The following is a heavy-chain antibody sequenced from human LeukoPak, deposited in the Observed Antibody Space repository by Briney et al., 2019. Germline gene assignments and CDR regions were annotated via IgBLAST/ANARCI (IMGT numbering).Heavy chain of an antibody. CDR2: INWNGGST. Sequence: GGSLRLSCAASGFTFDDYGMSWVRQAPGKGLEWVSGINWNGGSTGYADSVKGRFTISRDNAKNSLYLQMNSLRAEDTAVYYCAKDPGMGGYDYFDYWGQGTLVTVSS. CDR3: AKDPGMGGYDYFDY. J-gene: IGHJ4*02. CDR1: GFTFDDYG. V-gene: IGHV3-20*04. D-gene: IGHD5-12*01.